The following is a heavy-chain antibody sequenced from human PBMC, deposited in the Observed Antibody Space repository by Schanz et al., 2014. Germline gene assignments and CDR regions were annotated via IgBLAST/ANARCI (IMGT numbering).Heavy chain of an antibody. V-gene: IGHV1-18*04. CDR2: ISAYTNNT. Sequence: QLQLVQSGAEVKKPGSSVKVSCKASGYTFTSDSMHWVRQAPGQGLEWMGWISAYTNNTNYAQKVQGRVTMTTDTSTGTAYMELRSLRSDDTGVYYCARDRRRYGSTASCLHDNWFDPWGQGTLVIVSS. CDR3: ARDRRRYGSTASCLHDNWFDP. J-gene: IGHJ5*02. CDR1: GYTFTSDS. D-gene: IGHD2-2*01.